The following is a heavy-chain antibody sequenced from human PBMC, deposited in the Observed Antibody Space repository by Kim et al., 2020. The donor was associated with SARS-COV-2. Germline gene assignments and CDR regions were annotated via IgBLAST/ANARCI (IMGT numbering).Heavy chain of an antibody. J-gene: IGHJ4*02. D-gene: IGHD6-13*01. V-gene: IGHV3-15*01. CDR1: GFTFSNAW. CDR3: TTAIAAAATGEEYFDY. CDR2: IKSKTDGGTT. Sequence: GGSLRLSCAASGFTFSNAWMSWVRQAPGKGLEWVGRIKSKTDGGTTDYAAPVKGRFTISRDDSKNTLYLQMNSLKTEDTAVYYCTTAIAAAATGEEYFDYWGQGTLVTVSS.